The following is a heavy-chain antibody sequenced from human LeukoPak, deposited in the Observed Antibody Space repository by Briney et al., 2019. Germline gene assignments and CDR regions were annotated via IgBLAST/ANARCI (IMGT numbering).Heavy chain of an antibody. CDR1: GFTFSSYG. D-gene: IGHD6-19*01. Sequence: PGRSLRLSCAASGFTFSSYGMHWVRQAPGKGLEWVAVISYDGSNKYYADSVKGRFTISRDNSKNTLYLQMNSLRAEDTAVYYCARTIAVAGMTLDYWGQGTLVTVSS. V-gene: IGHV3-30*03. J-gene: IGHJ4*02. CDR3: ARTIAVAGMTLDY. CDR2: ISYDGSNK.